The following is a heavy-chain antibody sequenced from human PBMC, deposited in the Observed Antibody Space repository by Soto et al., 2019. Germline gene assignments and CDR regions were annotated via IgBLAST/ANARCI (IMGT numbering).Heavy chain of an antibody. CDR1: GFSLSTSGVG. CDR3: AHSSYYDSSGYPYGMDV. CDR2: IYWDDDK. V-gene: IGHV2-5*02. D-gene: IGHD3-22*01. J-gene: IGHJ6*02. Sequence: QITLKESGPPLVKPTQTLTLTCTFSGFSLSTSGVGVGWIRQPPGKALEWLALIYWDDDKRYSPSLKSRLTITKDTSKNQVVLTMTNMDPVDTATYYCAHSSYYDSSGYPYGMDVWGQGTTVTVSS.